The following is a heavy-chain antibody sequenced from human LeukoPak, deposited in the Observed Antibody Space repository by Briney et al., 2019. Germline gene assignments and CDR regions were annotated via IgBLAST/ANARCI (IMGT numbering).Heavy chain of an antibody. Sequence: GGSLRLSCAASGFTFSSYAMSWVRQARGKGLQWVSTISGSDGSTYYADSVKGRFTISRDNSKNTLYLQMNSLRAEDTAVYYCAKARGTGPYYYYYMDVWGKGTTVTVSS. CDR2: ISGSDGST. V-gene: IGHV3-23*01. J-gene: IGHJ6*03. CDR1: GFTFSSYA. CDR3: AKARGTGPYYYYYMDV. D-gene: IGHD1-1*01.